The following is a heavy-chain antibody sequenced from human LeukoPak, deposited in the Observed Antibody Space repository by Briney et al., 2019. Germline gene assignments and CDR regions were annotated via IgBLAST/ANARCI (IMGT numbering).Heavy chain of an antibody. CDR2: ISSSGGST. J-gene: IGHJ4*02. V-gene: IGHV3-64D*06. D-gene: IGHD1-26*01. Sequence: GGSLRLSCAASGFTFSAHTLHWVRQAPGKGLEYVSAISSSGGSTYYADSVKGRFTFSRDNSRNTLYLQMNSLRVEDTAVYYCVIGGSSQSPDFDFWGRGTLVTVSS. CDR3: VIGGSSQSPDFDF. CDR1: GFTFSAHT.